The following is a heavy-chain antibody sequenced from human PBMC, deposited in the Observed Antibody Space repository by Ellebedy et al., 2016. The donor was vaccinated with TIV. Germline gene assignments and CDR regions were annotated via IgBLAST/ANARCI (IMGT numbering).Heavy chain of an antibody. CDR2: IWYDGSNK. CDR3: AKGLVVAATDGMDV. Sequence: GESLKISXAASGFTFSSYGMHWVRQAPGKGLEWVAVIWYDGSNKYYADSVKGRFTISRDNAKNSLYLQMNSLRAEDTAVYYCAKGLVVAATDGMDVWGQGTTVTVSS. CDR1: GFTFSSYG. V-gene: IGHV3-33*06. J-gene: IGHJ6*02. D-gene: IGHD2-15*01.